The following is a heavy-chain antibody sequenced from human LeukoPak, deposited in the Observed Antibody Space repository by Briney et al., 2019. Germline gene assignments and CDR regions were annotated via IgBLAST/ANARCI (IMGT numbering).Heavy chain of an antibody. CDR1: GFIFRNFG. CDR2: ISDSGVTT. D-gene: IGHD4-17*01. CDR3: AKDPSTFLTTGWYFDL. J-gene: IGHJ2*01. Sequence: GGSLRLSCAASGFIFRNFGMTWVRQVPGRGLEWVSTISDSGVTTHYADSVKGRFTISRDNSKSTLYLQMSSLRAVDTAIYYCAKDPSTFLTTGWYFDLWGRGTLVTVSS. V-gene: IGHV3-23*01.